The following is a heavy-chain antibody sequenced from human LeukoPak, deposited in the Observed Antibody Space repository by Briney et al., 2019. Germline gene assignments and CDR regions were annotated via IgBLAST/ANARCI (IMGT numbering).Heavy chain of an antibody. V-gene: IGHV1-46*01. CDR1: GYTFTSYY. CDR2: INPSGGST. CDR3: ARLMGVGIAAAGSVDY. J-gene: IGHJ4*02. Sequence: ASVKVSCKASGYTFTSYYMHWVRQAPGQGLEWMGIINPSGGSTSYAQKFQGRVTMTRDMSTSTVHMELSSLRSEDTAVYYCARLMGVGIAAAGSVDYWGQGTLVTVSS. D-gene: IGHD6-13*01.